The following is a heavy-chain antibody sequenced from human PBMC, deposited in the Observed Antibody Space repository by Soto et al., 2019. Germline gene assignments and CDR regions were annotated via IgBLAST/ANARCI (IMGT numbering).Heavy chain of an antibody. CDR2: IYWDDDK. J-gene: IGHJ4*02. CDR1: GFSLSTTGVA. D-gene: IGHD5-18*01. CDR3: AHQSRGNRFPSAY. V-gene: IGHV2-5*02. Sequence: QITLKESGPTLVKPTQTLTLTCTFSGFSLSTTGVAVGWIRQPPGKALEWLALIYWDDDKRYSPSLKTRLTISKDTSKNQVVLTMTNMVPVDTATYFCAHQSRGNRFPSAYWGQGILVTVSS.